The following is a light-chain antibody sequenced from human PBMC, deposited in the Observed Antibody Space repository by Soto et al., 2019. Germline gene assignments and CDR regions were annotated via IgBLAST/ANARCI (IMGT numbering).Light chain of an antibody. CDR1: CSDVGGYNA. V-gene: IGLV2-14*03. Sequence: QSVLTQPASVPWSPGQSITISCSGSCSDVGGYNAVSWYQQHPGKAPKLVIYDVSVRPSGISSRFSASKSGNTASLTISGLQAEDEADYYCSSYATGGSYVFGTGTKVTVL. J-gene: IGLJ1*01. CDR3: SSYATGGSYV. CDR2: DVS.